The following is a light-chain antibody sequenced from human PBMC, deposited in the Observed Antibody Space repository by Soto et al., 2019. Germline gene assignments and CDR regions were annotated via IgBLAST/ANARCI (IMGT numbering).Light chain of an antibody. CDR1: SNDVGGYNY. J-gene: IGLJ2*01. V-gene: IGLV2-14*01. Sequence: QSALTQPASVSGSPGQSITISCTGTSNDVGGYNYVSWYQQHPGKAPKLMIYEVSNRPSGVSDRFSGSKSGNTASLTISGLQTEDEADYYCSSYTTSPAVVFGGGTQLTVL. CDR3: SSYTTSPAVV. CDR2: EVS.